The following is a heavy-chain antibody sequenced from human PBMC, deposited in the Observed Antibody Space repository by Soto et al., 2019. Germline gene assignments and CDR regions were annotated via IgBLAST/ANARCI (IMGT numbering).Heavy chain of an antibody. CDR1: GFTFSSYS. CDR3: ARDAPRCSGGSCFDF. D-gene: IGHD2-15*01. CDR2: INSGSSTI. J-gene: IGHJ4*02. Sequence: EGQLVESGGGLVQPGGSLRLSCAASGFTFSSYSMNWVRQAPGKGLEWVSYINSGSSTIYYADSVKGRFTISRDNAKNSLYLQMNSLRDEDTAVYYCARDAPRCSGGSCFDFWGQGTLVTVSS. V-gene: IGHV3-48*02.